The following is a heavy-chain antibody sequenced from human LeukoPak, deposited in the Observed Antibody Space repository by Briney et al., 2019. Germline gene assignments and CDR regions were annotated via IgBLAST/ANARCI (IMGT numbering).Heavy chain of an antibody. CDR1: GFIFSSYA. Sequence: GGSLRLSCAASGFIFSSYAMSWVRQAPGKGLEWVSAISGIGGSTYYADSVKGRLTISIDNSKNTLYLQMNSLSAEDTAVYYCAKGEAITSPVIAAYDYWGQGTLVTVSS. D-gene: IGHD6-6*01. V-gene: IGHV3-23*01. J-gene: IGHJ4*02. CDR3: AKGEAITSPVIAAYDY. CDR2: ISGIGGST.